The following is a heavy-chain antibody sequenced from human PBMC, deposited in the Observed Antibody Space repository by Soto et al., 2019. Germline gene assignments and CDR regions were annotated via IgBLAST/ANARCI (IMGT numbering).Heavy chain of an antibody. V-gene: IGHV3-33*05. D-gene: IGHD1-1*01. J-gene: IGHJ4*02. CDR1: GFPFREFG. CDR2: ISYDGSD. CDR3: ARRWNYYLDF. Sequence: QMQLVESGGGVVQPGRSLRLSCVASGFPFREFGMHWVRQAPGKGLEWVALISYDGSDYADSVKGRFTISRDDSRDTLFLHMDNLRTDDTGVYYCARRWNYYLDFGGQGTLVAVSS.